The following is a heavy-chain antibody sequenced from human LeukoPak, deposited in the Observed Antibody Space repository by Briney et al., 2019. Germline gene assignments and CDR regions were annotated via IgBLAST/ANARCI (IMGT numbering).Heavy chain of an antibody. V-gene: IGHV3-48*03. Sequence: GGSLRLSCAASGITFSDFDMNWVRQAPGKGLEWISYIGSGGSTIYYADSVRGRFTISRDNANNSLYLQVNSLRAEDTAVYYCARDNSRLKDYWGQGTLVTVSS. CDR2: IGSGGSTI. CDR1: GITFSDFD. D-gene: IGHD6-19*01. CDR3: ARDNSRLKDY. J-gene: IGHJ4*02.